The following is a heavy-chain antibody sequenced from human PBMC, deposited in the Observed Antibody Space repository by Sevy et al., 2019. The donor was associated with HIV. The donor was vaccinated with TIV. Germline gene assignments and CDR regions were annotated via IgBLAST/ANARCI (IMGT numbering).Heavy chain of an antibody. CDR3: TTDRWDPTYYYYGMDV. V-gene: IGHV3-15*01. J-gene: IGHJ6*02. D-gene: IGHD1-26*01. CDR2: IKSKTDGWTT. Sequence: GESLKISCAASGFTFSNAWMSWVRQAPGKGLEWVGRIKSKTDGWTTDYAAPVKGRFTISRDDSKNTLYLQMNSLKTEDTAVYYCTTDRWDPTYYYYGMDVWGQGTTVTVSS. CDR1: GFTFSNAW.